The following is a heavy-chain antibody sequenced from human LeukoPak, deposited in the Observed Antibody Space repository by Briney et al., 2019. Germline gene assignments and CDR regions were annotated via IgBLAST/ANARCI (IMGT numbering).Heavy chain of an antibody. D-gene: IGHD2-21*02. J-gene: IGHJ6*02. Sequence: PSETLSLTCTVSGGSISSYYWSWIRQPPGKGLEWIGYIYYSGSTNYNPSLKSRVTISVDTSKNQFSLKLSSVTAADTAVYYCARAPPYCGGDCLDYYYYYGMDVWGQGTTVTVSS. V-gene: IGHV4-59*01. CDR3: ARAPPYCGGDCLDYYYYYGMDV. CDR2: IYYSGST. CDR1: GGSISSYY.